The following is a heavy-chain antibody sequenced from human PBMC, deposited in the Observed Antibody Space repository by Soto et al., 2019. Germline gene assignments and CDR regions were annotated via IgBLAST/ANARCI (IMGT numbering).Heavy chain of an antibody. CDR2: IMPIFGTA. Sequence: QVQLVQSGAEVKKPGSSVKVSCKASGGTFSSYAISWVRQAPGQGLEWMGGIMPIFGTANYAQRFQGRVTITADESTSTAYSELSSLRSEDTAVYYCAREGAIFGVVSGWFDPWGQGTLVTVSS. D-gene: IGHD3-3*01. CDR1: GGTFSSYA. J-gene: IGHJ5*02. V-gene: IGHV1-69*01. CDR3: AREGAIFGVVSGWFDP.